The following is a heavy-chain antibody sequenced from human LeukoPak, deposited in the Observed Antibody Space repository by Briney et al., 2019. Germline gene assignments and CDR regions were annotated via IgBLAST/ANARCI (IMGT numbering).Heavy chain of an antibody. CDR1: GFSISTYW. J-gene: IGHJ4*02. CDR2: INTDGSST. CDR3: ARVSTTLTG. D-gene: IGHD1-14*01. V-gene: IGHV3-74*01. Sequence: GGSLRLSCAASGFSISTYWMHCVRQAPGKGPVWVSRINTDGSSTYYADSVKGRFTISRDNAKNTLYLQMNSLRAEDTAVYYCARVSTTLTGWGQGTLVTVSS.